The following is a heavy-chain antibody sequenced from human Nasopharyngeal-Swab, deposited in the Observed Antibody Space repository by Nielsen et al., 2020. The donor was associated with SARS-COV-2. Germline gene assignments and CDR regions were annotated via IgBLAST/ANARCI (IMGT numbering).Heavy chain of an antibody. CDR1: GFSLSTSGVG. J-gene: IGHJ5*02. CDR3: AHSEIVVVPAAKPWFDP. Sequence: SGPTLVNPTQTLTLTCTFSGFSLSTSGVGVGWIRQPPGKALEWLALIFCNDDKRYIPSLKSRLTITKDTSKNQVVLTMTNMDPVDTATYYCAHSEIVVVPAAKPWFDPWGQGTLVTVSS. V-gene: IGHV2-5*01. D-gene: IGHD2-2*01. CDR2: IFCNDDK.